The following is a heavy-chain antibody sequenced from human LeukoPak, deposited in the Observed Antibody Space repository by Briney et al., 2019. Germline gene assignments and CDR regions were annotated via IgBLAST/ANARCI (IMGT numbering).Heavy chain of an antibody. V-gene: IGHV4-4*07. J-gene: IGHJ6*02. D-gene: IGHD3-9*01. CDR2: IYTSGST. CDR3: ARDLPQYYDILTDV. CDR1: GGSISSYY. Sequence: SETLSLTCTVSGGSISSYYWSWIRQPAGKGLEWIGRIYTSGSTNYNPSLKSRVTMSVDTSKNQFSLKLSSVTAADTAVYYCARDLPQYYDILTDVWGQGTTATVSS.